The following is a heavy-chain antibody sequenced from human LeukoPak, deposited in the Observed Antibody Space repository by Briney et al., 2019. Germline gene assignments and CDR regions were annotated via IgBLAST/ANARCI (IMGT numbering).Heavy chain of an antibody. CDR3: ARDSALRYCSSTSCYGGGWFDP. J-gene: IGHJ5*02. CDR1: GGSISSYY. Sequence: SETLSLTCTVSGGSISSYYWSWIRQPPGKGLEWIGYIYYSGSTNYNPSLKSRVTISVDTSKNQFSLKLSSVTAADTAVYYCARDSALRYCSSTSCYGGGWFDPWGQGTLVTVSS. D-gene: IGHD2-2*01. CDR2: IYYSGST. V-gene: IGHV4-59*12.